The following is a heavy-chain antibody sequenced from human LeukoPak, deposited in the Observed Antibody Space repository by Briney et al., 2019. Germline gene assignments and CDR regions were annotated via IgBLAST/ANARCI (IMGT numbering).Heavy chain of an antibody. CDR1: GSTFSSYW. V-gene: IGHV3-7*01. D-gene: IGHD2/OR15-2a*01. Sequence: GGSLRLSCAASGSTFSSYWMSWVRQAPGKGLEWVANIKQDGSEKYYVDSVKGRFTISRDNAKNSLYLQMNSLRAEDTAVYYCARETEYPGGLDYWGQGTLVTVSS. CDR2: IKQDGSEK. J-gene: IGHJ4*02. CDR3: ARETEYPGGLDY.